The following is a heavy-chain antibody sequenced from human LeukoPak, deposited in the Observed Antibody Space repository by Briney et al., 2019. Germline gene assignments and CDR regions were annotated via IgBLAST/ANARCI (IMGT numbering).Heavy chain of an antibody. CDR1: GLTFSSYS. J-gene: IGHJ4*02. V-gene: IGHV3-21*01. CDR2: ISSSSSYI. CDR3: ARERNPYNDYYDHFDY. Sequence: GGSLRLSCAASGLTFSSYSMNWVRQAPGKGLEWVSSISSSSSYIYYADSVKGRFTISRDNAKNSLYLQMNSLRAEDTAVYYCARERNPYNDYYDHFDYWGQGALVTVSS. D-gene: IGHD3-22*01.